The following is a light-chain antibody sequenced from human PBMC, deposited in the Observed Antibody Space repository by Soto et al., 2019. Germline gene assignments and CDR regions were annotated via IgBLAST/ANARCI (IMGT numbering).Light chain of an antibody. CDR1: SSNVGKNT. J-gene: IGLJ3*02. CDR2: NSN. V-gene: IGLV1-44*01. CDR3: AAWDDSLKAVL. Sequence: QSVLTQSPSASGTPGQTVTISCFGSSSNVGKNTVNWYQQVSGAAPNLLIFNSNQRPSGVLDRFSGSKSDTSASLAISGLQSEDEAHYYCAAWDDSLKAVLFGGGTKLTVL.